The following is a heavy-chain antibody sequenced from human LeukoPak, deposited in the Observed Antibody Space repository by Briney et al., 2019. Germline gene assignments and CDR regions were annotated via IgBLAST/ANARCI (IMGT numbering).Heavy chain of an antibody. Sequence: GGSLRLSCAASGFTVSSNHMSWVRQAPGKGLEWVSVIYSGGNTYYADSVKGRFTISRDNSKNTMYLQMNSLRAEDTAMYYCARDLGTYFDYWGQGTLVTVSS. V-gene: IGHV3-53*01. CDR3: ARDLGTYFDY. J-gene: IGHJ4*02. D-gene: IGHD7-27*01. CDR2: IYSGGNT. CDR1: GFTVSSNH.